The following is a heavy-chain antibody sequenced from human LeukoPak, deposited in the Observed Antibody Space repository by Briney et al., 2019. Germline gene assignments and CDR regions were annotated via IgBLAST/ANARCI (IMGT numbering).Heavy chain of an antibody. Sequence: PGGPLRLSCAASGFTFDDYGMSWVRQAPGKGLEWVSGINWNGGSTGYADSVKGRFTISRDNAKNSLYLQMNSLRAEDTALYYCARVEYSSGWYEYFQHWGQGTLVTVSS. CDR1: GFTFDDYG. J-gene: IGHJ1*01. D-gene: IGHD6-19*01. CDR2: INWNGGST. CDR3: ARVEYSSGWYEYFQH. V-gene: IGHV3-20*04.